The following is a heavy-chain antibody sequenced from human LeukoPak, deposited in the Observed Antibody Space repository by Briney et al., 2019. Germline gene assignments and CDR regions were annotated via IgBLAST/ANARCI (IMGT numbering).Heavy chain of an antibody. Sequence: GGSLRLSCSASGFTVCSRYMSWVRQSPGKGLEWVSVIHSGGNTYYADPVKGRFTISRDNFKNTLYLQMDSLRAEDTAMYYCARDVGYYYDGSGIYWGQGTLVTVSS. J-gene: IGHJ4*02. CDR2: IHSGGNT. CDR1: GFTVCSRY. D-gene: IGHD3-22*01. CDR3: ARDVGYYYDGSGIY. V-gene: IGHV3-53*01.